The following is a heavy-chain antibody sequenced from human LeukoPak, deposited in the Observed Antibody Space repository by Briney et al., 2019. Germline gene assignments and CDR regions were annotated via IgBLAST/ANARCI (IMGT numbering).Heavy chain of an antibody. CDR2: NYWDDDK. D-gene: IGHD4-17*01. V-gene: IGHV2-5*02. Sequence: GPTLVNPTQTLTLTCTFYGFSLSTCGVGVGWIRQPPGQALEWLPPNYWDDDKRYSPSLKSRLTITKDTSKNQVVLTMTNMDPVDTATYYCAHSGGYGDYPNWFDPWGQGTLVTVCS. CDR1: GFSLSTCGVG. J-gene: IGHJ5*02. CDR3: AHSGGYGDYPNWFDP.